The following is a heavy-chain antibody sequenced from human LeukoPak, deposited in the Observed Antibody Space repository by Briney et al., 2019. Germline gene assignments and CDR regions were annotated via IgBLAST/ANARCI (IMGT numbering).Heavy chain of an antibody. CDR2: IYTSGST. CDR1: GGSISSYY. CDR3: ARDRGTMGYYYYMDV. V-gene: IGHV4-4*09. J-gene: IGHJ6*03. Sequence: SETLSLTCTVSGGSISSYYWSWIRQPPGEGLEWIGYIYTSGSTNYNPSLKSRVTISVDTSKNQFSLKLSSVTAADTAVYYCARDRGTMGYYYYMDVWGKGTTVTVSS.